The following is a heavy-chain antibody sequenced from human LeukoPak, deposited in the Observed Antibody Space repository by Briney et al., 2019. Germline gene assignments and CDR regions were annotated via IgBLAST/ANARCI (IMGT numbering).Heavy chain of an antibody. CDR1: GGSMSPYH. J-gene: IGHJ4*02. CDR3: ARESIRGDYGSADY. Sequence: SETLSLTCTVSGGSMSPYHWGWIRQPPGKGLEWTGYIYYSGSTNYNPSLKSRVTISVDTSKNQFSLKLSSVTAADTAVYYCARESIRGDYGSADYWGQGTLVTVSS. CDR2: IYYSGST. V-gene: IGHV4-59*12. D-gene: IGHD4-17*01.